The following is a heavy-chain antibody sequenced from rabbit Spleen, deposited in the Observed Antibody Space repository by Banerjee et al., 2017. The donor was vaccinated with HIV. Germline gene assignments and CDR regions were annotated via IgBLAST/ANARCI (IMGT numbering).Heavy chain of an antibody. CDR3: ARDTGTSFSTYGMDL. V-gene: IGHV1S45*01. D-gene: IGHD8-1*01. CDR2: INTVTGKT. CDR1: GVSFSDKDV. Sequence: EQLEESGGGLVKPEGSLTLTCKASGVSFSDKDVMCWVRQAPGKGLEWIACINTVTGKTVYASWAKGRFIMSRTSSTTVTLQMTSLTVADTATYFCARDTGTSFSTYGMDLWAPGTLVTVS. J-gene: IGHJ6*01.